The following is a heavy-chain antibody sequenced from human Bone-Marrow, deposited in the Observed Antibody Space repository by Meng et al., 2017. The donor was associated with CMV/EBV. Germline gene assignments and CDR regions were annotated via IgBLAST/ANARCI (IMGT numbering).Heavy chain of an antibody. CDR2: IYYSGST. Sequence: SETLSLTCTVPGGSISSSSYYWGWIRQPPGKGLEWIGSIYYSGSTYYNPSLKSRVTISVDTSKNQFSLKLSSVTAADTAVYYCARLCPQNYDFWSGYPIGEYYFDYWGQGTLVTVSS. CDR3: ARLCPQNYDFWSGYPIGEYYFDY. D-gene: IGHD3-3*01. CDR1: GGSISSSSYY. J-gene: IGHJ4*02. V-gene: IGHV4-39*01.